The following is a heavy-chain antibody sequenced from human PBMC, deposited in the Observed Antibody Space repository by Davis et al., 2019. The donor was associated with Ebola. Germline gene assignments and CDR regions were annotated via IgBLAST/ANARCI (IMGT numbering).Heavy chain of an antibody. V-gene: IGHV1-3*01. CDR1: GFTFTNYA. CDR2: INAGNGNT. CDR3: ARIILGREFYGMDG. Sequence: ASVKVSCKASGFTFTNYAIHWVRQAPGQSLEWMGWINAGNGNTKYSQKFQGRVTITTDTSASTAYMELSSLRSEDTAMFYCARIILGREFYGMDGWGQGTTVTVSS. J-gene: IGHJ6*02. D-gene: IGHD2-21*01.